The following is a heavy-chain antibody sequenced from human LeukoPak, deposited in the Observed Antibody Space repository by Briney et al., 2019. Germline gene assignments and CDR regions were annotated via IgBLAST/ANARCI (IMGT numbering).Heavy chain of an antibody. Sequence: GGSLRLSCAAPGFTFSSYAMHWVRQAPGKGLEWVPVISYDGSNKYYADSVKGRFTISRDNSKNTLYLQMNSLRAEDTAVYYCARGSAIAVAGIDYWGQGTLVTVSS. V-gene: IGHV3-30-3*01. D-gene: IGHD6-19*01. CDR1: GFTFSSYA. CDR2: ISYDGSNK. CDR3: ARGSAIAVAGIDY. J-gene: IGHJ4*02.